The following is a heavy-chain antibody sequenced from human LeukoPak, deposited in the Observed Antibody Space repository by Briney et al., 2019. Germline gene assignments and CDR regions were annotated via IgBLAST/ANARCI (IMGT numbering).Heavy chain of an antibody. V-gene: IGHV3-23*01. CDR1: GFTFSSFA. J-gene: IGHJ4*02. Sequence: GGSLRLSCAASGFTFSSFATSWVRQAPGKGLEWVSGISASGGSTYYADSVKGRFTISRDNSKNTLYLQMNSLRDEDTAVYYCARSYYYDSGKANFDHWGQGTLATVSS. D-gene: IGHD3-10*01. CDR3: ARSYYYDSGKANFDH. CDR2: ISASGGST.